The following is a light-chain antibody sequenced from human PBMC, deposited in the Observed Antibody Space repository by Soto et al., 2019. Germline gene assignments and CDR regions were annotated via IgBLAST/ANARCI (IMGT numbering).Light chain of an antibody. CDR3: QQYNLMYA. V-gene: IGKV1-5*03. CDR2: KAS. CDR1: QSISSW. J-gene: IGKJ2*01. Sequence: DIQMTQSPSTLSASVGDRVTIPCRASQSISSWLAWYQQKPGKAPKLLIYKASSLESGVPSRFSGSGSGTEFTLTISSLQPDDFATYYCQQYNLMYAFGQGTKLEMK.